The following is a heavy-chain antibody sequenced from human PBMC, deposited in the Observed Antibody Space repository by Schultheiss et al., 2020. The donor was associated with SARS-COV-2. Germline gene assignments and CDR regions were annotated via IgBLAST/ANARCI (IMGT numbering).Heavy chain of an antibody. V-gene: IGHV3-66*01. CDR2: ISWNSGSI. Sequence: GESLKISCAASGFTFSSNYMSWVRQAPGKGLEWVSGISWNSGSIGYADSVKGRFTISRDNSKNTLYLQMNSLRAEDTAVYYCARDLIVLGYYYGMDVWGQGTTVTVSS. CDR1: GFTFSSNY. J-gene: IGHJ6*02. CDR3: ARDLIVLGYYYGMDV. D-gene: IGHD2-8*02.